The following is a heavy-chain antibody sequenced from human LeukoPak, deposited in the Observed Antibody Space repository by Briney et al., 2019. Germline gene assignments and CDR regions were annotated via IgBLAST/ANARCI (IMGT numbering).Heavy chain of an antibody. D-gene: IGHD3-22*01. J-gene: IGHJ4*02. CDR1: GGSISSSSYY. CDR2: IYYSGST. V-gene: IGHV4-39*07. Sequence: PSETLSLTCTVSGGSISSSSYYWGWIRQPPGKGLEWIGSIYYSGSTYYNPSLKSRVTISVDTSKNQFSLKLSSVTAADTAVYYCARVGGDPYYDSSGYYQVRQLDYWGQGTLVTVSS. CDR3: ARVGGDPYYDSSGYYQVRQLDY.